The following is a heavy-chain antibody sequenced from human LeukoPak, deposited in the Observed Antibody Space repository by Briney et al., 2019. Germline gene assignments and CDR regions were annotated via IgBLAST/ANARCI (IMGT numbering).Heavy chain of an antibody. Sequence: PGGSLRLSCAASGFTFSSYSMNWVRQAPGKGLEWVSSISSSSSYIYYADSVKGRFTISRDNAKNSLYLQMNSLRAEDTAVYYCARDSTRYYDILTGYYYYYYYYGMDVWGQGTTVTVSS. V-gene: IGHV3-21*01. CDR3: ARDSTRYYDILTGYYYYYYYYGMDV. J-gene: IGHJ6*02. CDR1: GFTFSSYS. CDR2: ISSSSSYI. D-gene: IGHD3-9*01.